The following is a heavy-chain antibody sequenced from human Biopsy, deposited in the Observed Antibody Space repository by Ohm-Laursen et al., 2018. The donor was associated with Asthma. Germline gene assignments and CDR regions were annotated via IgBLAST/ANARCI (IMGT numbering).Heavy chain of an antibody. CDR1: GDILSSFG. CDR2: VIPIYGTT. Sequence: ASSVKVSCNAHGDILSSFGIKWVRKAPGQGLEWMGGVIPIYGTTHTAQKFQGRVTITADESTSTAYMELTSLRKEDTAVYYCARGGYYGDRRYHNGLDVWGQGTTVTVSS. CDR3: ARGGYYGDRRYHNGLDV. V-gene: IGHV1-69*01. D-gene: IGHD4-17*01. J-gene: IGHJ6*02.